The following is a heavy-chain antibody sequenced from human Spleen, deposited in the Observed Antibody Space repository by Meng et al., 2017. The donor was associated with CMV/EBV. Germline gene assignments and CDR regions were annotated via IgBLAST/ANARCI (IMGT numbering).Heavy chain of an antibody. Sequence: GSLRLSCTVSGGSISNHYWNWIRQPPGKGLEWIGYISYTGSTNYNPSLKSRVTISVDTSKNQFSLRLSSLTAADTAVYYCARDVTPDYWGQGTLVTVSS. J-gene: IGHJ4*02. CDR2: ISYTGST. V-gene: IGHV4-59*11. CDR1: GGSISNHY. D-gene: IGHD5-18*01. CDR3: ARDVTPDY.